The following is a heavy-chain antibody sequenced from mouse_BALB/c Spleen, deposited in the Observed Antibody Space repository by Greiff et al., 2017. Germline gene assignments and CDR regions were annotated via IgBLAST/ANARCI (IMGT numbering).Heavy chain of an antibody. CDR2: IYPGSGNT. Sequence: QVQLQQSGAELARPGASVKLSCKASGYTFTDYYINWVKQRTGQGLEWIGEIYPGSGNTYYNEKFKGKATLTADKSSSTAYMQLSSLTSEDSAVYFCARWREAWFAYWGQGTLVTVSA. J-gene: IGHJ3*01. CDR3: ARWREAWFAY. CDR1: GYTFTDYY. V-gene: IGHV1-77*01.